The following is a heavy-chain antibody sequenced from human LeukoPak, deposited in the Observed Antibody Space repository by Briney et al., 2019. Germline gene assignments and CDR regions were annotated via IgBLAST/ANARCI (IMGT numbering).Heavy chain of an antibody. CDR1: GYTFTSYY. V-gene: IGHV1-46*01. CDR3: AREGDGQQLGNNWFDP. Sequence: ASVNVSCKASGYTFTSYYMHWVRQAPGQGLEWMGIINPSGGSTSYAQKFQGRVTMTRDTSTSTVYMELSSLRSEDTAVYYCAREGDGQQLGNNWFDPWGQGTLVTVSS. J-gene: IGHJ5*02. D-gene: IGHD6-13*01. CDR2: INPSGGST.